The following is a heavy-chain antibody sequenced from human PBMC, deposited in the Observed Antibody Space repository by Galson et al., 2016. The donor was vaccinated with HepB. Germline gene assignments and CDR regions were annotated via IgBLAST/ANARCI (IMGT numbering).Heavy chain of an antibody. CDR3: ATLAYGDAPHDF. Sequence: SVKVSCKASGYTFTGYYMHWVRQAPGQGLEWMGWINPNSGETNYPQRFQGRLTMTRDTSISTAYMEVSSLRSDDTAAYYCATLAYGDAPHDFWGQGTLVTVSS. D-gene: IGHD4-17*01. J-gene: IGHJ4*02. V-gene: IGHV1-2*02. CDR1: GYTFTGYY. CDR2: INPNSGET.